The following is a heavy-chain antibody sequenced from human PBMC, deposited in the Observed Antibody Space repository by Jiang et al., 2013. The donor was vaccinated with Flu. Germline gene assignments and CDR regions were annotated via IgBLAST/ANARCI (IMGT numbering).Heavy chain of an antibody. CDR3: ARGSCNSSGWYGCRHPFDI. CDR1: GGSFSGYY. CDR2: INHSGST. V-gene: IGHV4-34*01. J-gene: IGHJ3*02. Sequence: LLKPSETLSLTCAVYGGSFSGYYWSWIRQPPGKGLEWIGEINHSGSTNYNPSLKSRVTISVDTSKNQFSLKLSSVTAADTAVYYCARGSCNSSGWYGCRHPFDIWGQGTMVTVSS. D-gene: IGHD6-19*01.